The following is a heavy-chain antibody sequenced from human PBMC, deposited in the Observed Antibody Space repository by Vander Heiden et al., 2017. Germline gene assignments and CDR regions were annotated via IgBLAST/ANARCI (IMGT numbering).Heavy chain of an antibody. CDR2: INPDGRTT. CDR1: GFTFTGYW. CDR3: ARGTVGETTLGD. V-gene: IGHV3-74*01. D-gene: IGHD1-26*01. J-gene: IGHJ4*02. Sequence: GPPVESGGGLVQQGGSLRLSCAVSGFTFTGYWLHWVRQAPGKEPVWVSRINPDGRTTNYAGSVKGRFTISRDNARNMLYLQLNSLRAEDSAVYYCARGTVGETTLGDWGQGTLVTVSS.